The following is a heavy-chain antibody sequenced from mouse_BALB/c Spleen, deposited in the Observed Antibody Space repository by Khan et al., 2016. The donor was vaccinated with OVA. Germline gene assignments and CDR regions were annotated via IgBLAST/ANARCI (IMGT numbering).Heavy chain of an antibody. CDR2: IYPYNGGT. J-gene: IGHJ2*01. V-gene: IGHV1S29*02. D-gene: IGHD2-4*01. CDR3: ARSRGPGYDYCFDY. Sequence: EVELVESGPELVKPGASVKISCKASGYTFTDYNMHWVKQSHGKSLDWIGYIYPYNGGTGYNQKFKSKATLTVDNSSSTAYMELRSLTSEDSAVYYCARSRGPGYDYCFDYWGQGTTLTVSS. CDR1: GYTFTDYN.